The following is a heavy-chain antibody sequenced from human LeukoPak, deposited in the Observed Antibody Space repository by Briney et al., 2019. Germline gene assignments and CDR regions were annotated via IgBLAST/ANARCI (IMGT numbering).Heavy chain of an antibody. J-gene: IGHJ3*02. D-gene: IGHD2-15*01. CDR2: IYYSGST. V-gene: IGHV4-59*12. CDR1: GGSISSYY. Sequence: SETLSLTCTVSGGSISSYYWSWIRQPPGKGLEWIGYIYYSGSTYYNPSLKSRVTISVDTSKNQFSLKLSSVTAADTAVYYCARDSRVVVVAAEGDAFDIWGQGTMVTVSS. CDR3: ARDSRVVVVAAEGDAFDI.